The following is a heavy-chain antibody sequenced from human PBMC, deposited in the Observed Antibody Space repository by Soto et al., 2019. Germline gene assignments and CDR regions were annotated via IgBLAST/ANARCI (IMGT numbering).Heavy chain of an antibody. Sequence: SETLSLTCAVSGGSISSGTWWSWVRQPPGRGLEWTGEIYHSGSPNYNPSLKSRVTMSVDKSKNLFSLRLSSVTAADSALYYCARRVPAAPNWFDPWGQGTLVTVSS. J-gene: IGHJ5*02. V-gene: IGHV4-4*02. CDR2: IYHSGSP. D-gene: IGHD2-2*01. CDR1: GGSISSGTW. CDR3: ARRVPAAPNWFDP.